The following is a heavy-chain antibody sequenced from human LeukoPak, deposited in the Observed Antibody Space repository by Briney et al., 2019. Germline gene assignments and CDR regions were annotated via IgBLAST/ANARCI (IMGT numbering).Heavy chain of an antibody. V-gene: IGHV4-59*01. CDR2: IYYSGST. D-gene: IGHD2-21*02. J-gene: IGHJ3*02. CDR1: GGSISSYY. Sequence: SETLSVTCTVSGGSISSYYWSWIRQPPGKGLERIGYIYYSGSTNYNPSLKSRVTISVDTSKNQFSLKLSSVTAADTAVYYCARENDFDAFDIRGQGTMVTVSS. CDR3: ARENDFDAFDI.